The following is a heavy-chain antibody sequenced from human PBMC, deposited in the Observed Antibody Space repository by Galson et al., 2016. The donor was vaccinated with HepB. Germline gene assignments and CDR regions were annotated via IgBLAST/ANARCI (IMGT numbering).Heavy chain of an antibody. CDR1: GFTFRGYA. CDR3: ARDFLYGDNLPDAFDV. V-gene: IGHV3-30*01. Sequence: SLRLSCAASGFTFRGYAMNWVRQAPGKGLEWVAIISYDGTDKHYADSVKGRFTVSRDNSNNTLFLQMNSLRADDSAIYFGARDFLYGDNLPDAFDVWGQGTMVTVSS. CDR2: ISYDGTDK. J-gene: IGHJ3*01. D-gene: IGHD4/OR15-4a*01.